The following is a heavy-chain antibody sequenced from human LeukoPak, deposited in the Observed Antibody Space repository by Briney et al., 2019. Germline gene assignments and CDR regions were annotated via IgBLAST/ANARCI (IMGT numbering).Heavy chain of an antibody. CDR2: INHSGST. CDR1: GGSFSGYY. Sequence: SETLSLTCAVYGGSFSGYYWSWTRQPPGKGLEWIGEINHSGSTNYNPSLKSRVTISVDTSKNQFSLKLTSVTAADTAVYYCARNTPHIVHAFDYWGQGTLVTVSS. CDR3: ARNTPHIVHAFDY. J-gene: IGHJ4*02. D-gene: IGHD5-12*01. V-gene: IGHV4-34*01.